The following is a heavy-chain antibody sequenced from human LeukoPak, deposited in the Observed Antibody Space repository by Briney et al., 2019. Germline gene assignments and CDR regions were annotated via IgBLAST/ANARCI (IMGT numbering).Heavy chain of an antibody. CDR3: ARGRVTMVRGVIGDFDY. CDR2: INHSGST. CDR1: GGSFSGYY. D-gene: IGHD3-10*01. J-gene: IGHJ4*02. V-gene: IGHV4-34*01. Sequence: SETLSLTCAVYGGSFSGYYWSWIRQPPGKGLEWIGEINHSGSTNYNPSLKSRVTISVDTSKNQSSLKLSSATAADTAVYYCARGRVTMVRGVIGDFDYWGQGTLVTVSS.